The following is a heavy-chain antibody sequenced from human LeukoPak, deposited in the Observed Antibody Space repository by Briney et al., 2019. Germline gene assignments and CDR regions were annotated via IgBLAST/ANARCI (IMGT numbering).Heavy chain of an antibody. CDR1: GFTFSSYW. CDR2: INSDGSSI. CDR3: PREGRVSGYDFDC. D-gene: IGHD5-12*01. Sequence: TGGSLRLSCAASGFTFSSYWMHWVRQAPGKGLVWVSRINSDGSSITYADSVKGRFTISRDNAKNTLYLQMNSLRVEDTAVYYCPREGRVSGYDFDCWGQGTLVTVSS. J-gene: IGHJ4*02. V-gene: IGHV3-74*03.